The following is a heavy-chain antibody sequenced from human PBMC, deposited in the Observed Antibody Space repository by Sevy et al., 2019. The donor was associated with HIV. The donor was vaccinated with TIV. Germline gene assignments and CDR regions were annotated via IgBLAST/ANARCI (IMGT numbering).Heavy chain of an antibody. Sequence: GGSLRLSCAASGFTFSSYAMSRVRQAPGKGLEWVSAISGSGGSTYYADSVKGRFTISRDNSKNTLYLQMNSLRAEDTAVYYCAKSPGAGGTWIQLWLFDYWGQGTLVTVSS. CDR1: GFTFSSYA. J-gene: IGHJ4*02. CDR2: ISGSGGST. V-gene: IGHV3-23*01. D-gene: IGHD5-18*01. CDR3: AKSPGAGGTWIQLWLFDY.